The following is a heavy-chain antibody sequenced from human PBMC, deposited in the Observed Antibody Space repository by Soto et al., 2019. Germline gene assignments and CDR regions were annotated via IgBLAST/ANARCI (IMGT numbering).Heavy chain of an antibody. D-gene: IGHD2-8*01. Sequence: VRRSCAASVFTFSSYAMSWVRQAPGKGLEWGSAISGSGGSTYYADSVKGRFTISRDNSKNTLYLQMNSLRAEDTAVYYCAKLIRFFASQFDPWGQGTLVTVSS. V-gene: IGHV3-23*01. J-gene: IGHJ5*02. CDR1: VFTFSSYA. CDR2: ISGSGGST. CDR3: AKLIRFFASQFDP.